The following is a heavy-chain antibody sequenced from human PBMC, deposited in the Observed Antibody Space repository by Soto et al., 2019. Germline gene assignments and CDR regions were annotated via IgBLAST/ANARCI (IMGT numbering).Heavy chain of an antibody. D-gene: IGHD3-3*01. V-gene: IGHV1-18*01. CDR3: ASGVSLPDLEWLPRGVADYYMDV. J-gene: IGHJ6*03. Sequence: QVQLVQSGAEVKKPGASVKVSCKASGYTFTSYGISWVRQAPGQGLEWMGWISAYNGNTNYAQKLQGRVTMTTDTATSTAYMELRSLRSDDTAVYYCASGVSLPDLEWLPRGVADYYMDVWGKGTTVTVSS. CDR1: GYTFTSYG. CDR2: ISAYNGNT.